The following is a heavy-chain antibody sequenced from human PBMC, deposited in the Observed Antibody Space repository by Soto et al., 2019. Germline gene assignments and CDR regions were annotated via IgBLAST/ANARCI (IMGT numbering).Heavy chain of an antibody. CDR3: AKEPRYCTNGVCHFDY. CDR1: GFTVSSNY. Sequence: EVQLVETGGGLIQPGGSLRLSCAASGFTVSSNYMSWVRQAPGKGLEWVSVISGSGGSTYYADSVKGRFTISRDNSKNTLYLQMNSLRAEDTAVYYCAKEPRYCTNGVCHFDYWGQGTLVTVSS. D-gene: IGHD2-8*01. V-gene: IGHV3-53*02. J-gene: IGHJ4*02. CDR2: ISGSGGST.